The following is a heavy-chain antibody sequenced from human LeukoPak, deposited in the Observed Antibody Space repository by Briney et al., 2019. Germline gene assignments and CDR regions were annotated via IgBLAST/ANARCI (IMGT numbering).Heavy chain of an antibody. CDR1: GGSISSYY. CDR2: IYYSGST. CDR3: AREPTQPSRWFDP. V-gene: IGHV4-59*12. J-gene: IGHJ5*02. D-gene: IGHD6-13*01. Sequence: PSETLSLTCTVSGGSISSYYWSWIRQPPGKGLEWIGYIYYSGSTNYNPSLKSRVTISVDTSKNQFSLKLSSVTAADTAVYYCAREPTQPSRWFDPWGQGTLVTVSS.